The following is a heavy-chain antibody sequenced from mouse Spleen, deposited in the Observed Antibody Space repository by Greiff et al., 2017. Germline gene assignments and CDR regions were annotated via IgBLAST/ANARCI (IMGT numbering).Heavy chain of an antibody. D-gene: IGHD2-4*01. V-gene: IGHV1-81*01. J-gene: IGHJ3*01. Sequence: VQVVESGAELARPGASVKLSCKASGYTFTSYGISWVKQRTGQGLEWIGEIYPRSGNTYYNEKFKGKATLTADKSSSTAYMELRSLTSEDSAVYFCARWDYDYAWFAYWGQGTLVTVSA. CDR2: IYPRSGNT. CDR3: ARWDYDYAWFAY. CDR1: GYTFTSYG.